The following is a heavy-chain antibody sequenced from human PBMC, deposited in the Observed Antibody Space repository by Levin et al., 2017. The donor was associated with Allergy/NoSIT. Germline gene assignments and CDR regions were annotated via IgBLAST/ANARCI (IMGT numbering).Heavy chain of an antibody. V-gene: IGHV3-48*01. J-gene: IGHJ4*02. D-gene: IGHD6-19*01. CDR3: ATQFQW. Sequence: GESLKISCAASGFSFSTYGMIWVRQAPGKGLEWVSYISARRTTMYYADSVKGRFTISRDDAKNTLYLQMNSLKVEDTAVYFCATQFQWWGQGTLVTVSS. CDR2: ISARRTTM. CDR1: GFSFSTYG.